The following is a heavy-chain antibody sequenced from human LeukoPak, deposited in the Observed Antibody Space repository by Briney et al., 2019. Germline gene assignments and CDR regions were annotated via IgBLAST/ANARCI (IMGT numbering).Heavy chain of an antibody. CDR2: ISSSGTTM. Sequence: GGSLRLSCAAAGFTFSDYYMSWIRQAPGKGLEWVSYISSSGTTMYYADSVKGRFTISRDNAKNSLYLQMNSLGAEDTAVYYCARLFNWSYYWGQGTLVTVSS. CDR1: GFTFSDYY. J-gene: IGHJ4*02. CDR3: ARLFNWSYY. V-gene: IGHV3-11*01. D-gene: IGHD3-9*01.